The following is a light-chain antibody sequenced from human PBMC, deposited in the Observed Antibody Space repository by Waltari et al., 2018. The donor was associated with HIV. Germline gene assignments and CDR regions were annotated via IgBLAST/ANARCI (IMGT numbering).Light chain of an antibody. CDR3: QYYNTWPPMYT. CDR1: PSVGRS. Sequence: IVLTQSPAALSVFPGQRATFSCRTSPSVGRSLAWYQQKRGRSPRLLVYGASTRATGVPARFSGDGSGTSCTLTISSLQPEDFAVYYCQYYNTWPPMYTFGQGTKLEI. V-gene: IGKV3-15*01. CDR2: GAS. J-gene: IGKJ2*01.